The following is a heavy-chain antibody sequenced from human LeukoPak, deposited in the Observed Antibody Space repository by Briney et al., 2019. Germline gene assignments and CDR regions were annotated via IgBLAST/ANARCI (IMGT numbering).Heavy chain of an antibody. CDR1: GYTFTSYD. CDR2: MNPNSGNT. Sequence: ASVKVSRKASGYTFTSYDINWVRQATGQGLEWMGWMNPNSGNTGYAQKFQGRVTMTRNTSISTAYMELSSLRSEDTAVYYCARGSYYYDSSGYYGMDVWGKGTTVTVSS. J-gene: IGHJ6*04. D-gene: IGHD3-22*01. CDR3: ARGSYYYDSSGYYGMDV. V-gene: IGHV1-8*01.